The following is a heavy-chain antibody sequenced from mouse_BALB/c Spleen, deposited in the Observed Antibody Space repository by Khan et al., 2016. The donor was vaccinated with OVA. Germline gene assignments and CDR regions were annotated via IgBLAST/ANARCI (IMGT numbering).Heavy chain of an antibody. CDR3: ARAYYRYDGYYAMDY. D-gene: IGHD2-14*01. CDR1: GFSLSRYN. Sequence: QVQLKESGPGLVAPSQSLSITCTVSGFSLSRYNIHWVRQPPGKGLEWLGMIWGGGATDYNSTLKSRLNISKENSKSQVFLRMNSLQTDDTAMYYCARAYYRYDGYYAMDYWGQGTSVTVSS. J-gene: IGHJ4*01. V-gene: IGHV2-6-4*01. CDR2: IWGGGAT.